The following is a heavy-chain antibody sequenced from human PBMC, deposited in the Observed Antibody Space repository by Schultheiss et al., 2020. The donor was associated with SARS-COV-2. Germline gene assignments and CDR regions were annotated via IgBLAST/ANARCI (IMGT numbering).Heavy chain of an antibody. D-gene: IGHD3-22*01. V-gene: IGHV3-30*03. CDR2: ISHDGDNK. CDR3: ARRIINYYDVRGYFQH. CDR1: GFTFSSYG. J-gene: IGHJ1*01. Sequence: GGSLRLSCAASGFTFSSYGMHWVRQAPGKGLEWVALISHDGDNKYYADSVKGRFTISRDNSKNTLYLQMNSLRAEDTAVYYCARRIINYYDVRGYFQHWGQGTLVTVSS.